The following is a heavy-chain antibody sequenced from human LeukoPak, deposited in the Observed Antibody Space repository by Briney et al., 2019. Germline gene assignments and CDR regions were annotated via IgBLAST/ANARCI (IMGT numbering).Heavy chain of an antibody. V-gene: IGHV4-39*01. J-gene: IGHJ4*02. CDR2: IYYSGST. CDR3: ARGQFQRDY. Sequence: SETLSLTCTVSGDSISSSSYYWGWIRQPPGKGLEWIGSIYYSGSTYYNPSLRSRVTISVDMSKNQFSLKLSSVAAADTAVYYCARGQFQRDYWGQGTLVTVSS. CDR1: GDSISSSSYY.